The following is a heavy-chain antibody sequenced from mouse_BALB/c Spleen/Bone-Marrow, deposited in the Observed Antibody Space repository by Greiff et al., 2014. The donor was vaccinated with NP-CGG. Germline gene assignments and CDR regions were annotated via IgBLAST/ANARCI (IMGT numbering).Heavy chain of an antibody. J-gene: IGHJ1*01. CDR3: ERVTDTFYYSSSYWYFDV. Sequence: EVHLVESGGGLVKPGGSLKLSCAASGFTFSSYAMSWVRQTPEKRLEWVASISSGGSTYYPDSVKGRFTISRDNVRNILYLQMSSLRSEHTTMYYCERVTDTFYYSSSYWYFDVWGEGTTVTVSS. CDR1: GFTFSSYA. CDR2: ISSGGST. V-gene: IGHV5-6-5*01. D-gene: IGHD1-1*01.